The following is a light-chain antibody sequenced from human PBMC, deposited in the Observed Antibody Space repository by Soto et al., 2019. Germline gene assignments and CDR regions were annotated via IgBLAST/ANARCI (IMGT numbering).Light chain of an antibody. V-gene: IGKV3-11*01. CDR3: QQRSNWPWT. CDR2: DAS. J-gene: IGKJ1*01. Sequence: IGLSQSAATVSLSPGERATLSCRASQSVSSYLACYQQKPGQAPRLLIYDASNRATGIPARFSGSGSGTDFTLTISSLEPEDFAVYYCQQRSNWPWTFDQGTKVDIK. CDR1: QSVSSY.